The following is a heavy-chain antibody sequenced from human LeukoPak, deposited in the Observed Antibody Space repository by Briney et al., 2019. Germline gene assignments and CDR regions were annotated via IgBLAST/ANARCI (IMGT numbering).Heavy chain of an antibody. CDR3: ARDPPTDINLYPDY. D-gene: IGHD2-8*01. Sequence: PGGSLRLSCAASGFIFPTYWMSWVRQPPGKGLEWVANINQDASHTNHVEAVRGRFTISRDNAKNLLFLQLNGLRAEDTAIYYCARDPPTDINLYPDYWGQGTVVTVSS. V-gene: IGHV3-7*01. J-gene: IGHJ4*02. CDR1: GFIFPTYW. CDR2: INQDASHT.